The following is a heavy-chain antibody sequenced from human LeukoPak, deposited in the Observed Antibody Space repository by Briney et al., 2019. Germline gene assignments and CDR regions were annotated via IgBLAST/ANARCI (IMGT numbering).Heavy chain of an antibody. D-gene: IGHD2-2*01. CDR2: IYYSGST. V-gene: IGHV4-59*01. CDR3: GISPYSAARNYDYYYMDV. J-gene: IGHJ6*03. CDR1: GGSISSYY. Sequence: PSETLSLTCTVSGGSISSYYWSWIRQPPGKGLEYIGYIYYSGSTTYNPSLKNRVTISVGTSKNKFPLRLSSVPGADAAVSYCGISPYSAARNYDYYYMDVWGKGTTVTVSS.